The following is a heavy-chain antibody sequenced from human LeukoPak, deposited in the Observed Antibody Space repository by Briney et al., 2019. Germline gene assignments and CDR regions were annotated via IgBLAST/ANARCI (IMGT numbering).Heavy chain of an antibody. CDR1: GGTFSSYA. CDR2: IIPIFGTA. D-gene: IGHD2-21*01. Sequence: GSSVKVPCKASGGTFSSYAISWVRQAPGQGLEWMGGIIPIFGTANYAQKFQGRVTITADESTSTAYMELSSLRSEDTAVYYCARAAYCGGDCYTFDYWGQGTLVTVSS. J-gene: IGHJ4*02. CDR3: ARAAYCGGDCYTFDY. V-gene: IGHV1-69*01.